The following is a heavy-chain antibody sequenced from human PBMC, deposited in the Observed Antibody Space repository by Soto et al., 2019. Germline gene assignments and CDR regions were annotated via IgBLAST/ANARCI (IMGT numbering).Heavy chain of an antibody. CDR3: ARCNRFGGFPAPLYYYGMDV. V-gene: IGHV1-69*02. Sequence: ASVKVSCKASGGTFSSYTISWVRQAPGQGLEWMGRIIPMVDLTNYADKFQGRLGITADKSTSTVYMELSSLRSEDTAVYYCARCNRFGGFPAPLYYYGMDVWGQGTTVTVS. D-gene: IGHD2-15*01. CDR1: GGTFSSYT. J-gene: IGHJ6*02. CDR2: IIPMVDLT.